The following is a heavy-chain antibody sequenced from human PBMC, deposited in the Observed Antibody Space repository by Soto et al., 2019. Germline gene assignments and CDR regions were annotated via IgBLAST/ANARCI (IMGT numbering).Heavy chain of an antibody. V-gene: IGHV3-23*01. Sequence: RRLSCAASGFTFSSYAMSWVRLAPGKGLEWVSGITGSGAITYYTDSVKGRFTISRDNSKNTLYLQMHSLRAEDTAVYYCARDVWETTSMYYGLDVWGLGTTVTVSS. CDR1: GFTFSSYA. CDR2: ITGSGAIT. CDR3: ARDVWETTSMYYGLDV. J-gene: IGHJ6*02. D-gene: IGHD1-26*01.